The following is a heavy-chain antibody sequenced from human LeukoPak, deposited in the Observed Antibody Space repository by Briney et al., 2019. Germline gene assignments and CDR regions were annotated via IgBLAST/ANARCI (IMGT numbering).Heavy chain of an antibody. Sequence: SETLSLTCAVYGGSFSGYYWSWIRQPPGKGLEWIGEINHSGSTNYNPSLKSRVTISVDTSKNQFSLKLSSVTAADTAVYYCARAWDVAYDSSGYYPYYFDYWGQGTLVTVSS. J-gene: IGHJ4*02. CDR2: INHSGST. CDR3: ARAWDVAYDSSGYYPYYFDY. D-gene: IGHD3-22*01. CDR1: GGSFSGYY. V-gene: IGHV4-34*01.